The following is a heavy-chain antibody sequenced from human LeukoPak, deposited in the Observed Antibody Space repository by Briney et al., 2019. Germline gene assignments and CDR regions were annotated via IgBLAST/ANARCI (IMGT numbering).Heavy chain of an antibody. D-gene: IGHD6-19*01. V-gene: IGHV3-7*01. CDR1: GFTFSSYW. CDR3: ARDLRQWLVRARDAFDI. J-gene: IGHJ3*02. Sequence: GGSLRLSCAASGFTFSSYWMSWVRQAPGKGLEWVANIKQDGSEKYYVDSVKGRFTISRDNAKNSLYLQMNSLRAEDTAVYYCARDLRQWLVRARDAFDIWGQGTMVTVSS. CDR2: IKQDGSEK.